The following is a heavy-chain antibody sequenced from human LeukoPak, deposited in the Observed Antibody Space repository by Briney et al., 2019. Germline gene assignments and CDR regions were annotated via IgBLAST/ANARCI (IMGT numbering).Heavy chain of an antibody. CDR2: ITSGSKYI. Sequence: GGSLRLSCAASGFTFGRYSMNWVRQAPGKGVEWVSSITSGSKYIFYADAVKGRFTISRDNAKNSLYLQMDSLRAEDTAVYYCATDTSGSYLDYWGQGILVTVSS. D-gene: IGHD1-26*01. CDR3: ATDTSGSYLDY. CDR1: GFTFGRYS. V-gene: IGHV3-21*01. J-gene: IGHJ4*02.